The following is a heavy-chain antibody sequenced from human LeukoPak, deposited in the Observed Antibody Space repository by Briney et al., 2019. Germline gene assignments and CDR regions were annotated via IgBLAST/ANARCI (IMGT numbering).Heavy chain of an antibody. J-gene: IGHJ4*02. D-gene: IGHD3-16*02. Sequence: PGGSLRLSCAASGFTVSSNYMSWVRQAPGKGLEWVSVIYSGGSTYYADSVKGRFTISRDNSKNTVYLQMNSLRAEDTAVYYCASSLRLGELSIDYWGQGTLVTVSS. V-gene: IGHV3-53*01. CDR2: IYSGGST. CDR3: ASSLRLGELSIDY. CDR1: GFTVSSNY.